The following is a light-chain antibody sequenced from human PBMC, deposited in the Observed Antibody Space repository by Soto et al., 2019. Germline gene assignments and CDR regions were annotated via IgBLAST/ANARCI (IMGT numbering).Light chain of an antibody. CDR2: EGS. CDR1: SSDVGSYNL. Sequence: QSVLTHPASVSGSPGQSITISCTGTSSDVGSYNLVSWYQQHPGKAPKLMIYEGSKRPSGVSNRFSGSKSGNAASLTISGLQAEDDADYYWCSYAGISPYVFVNRPRVPVL. J-gene: IGLJ1*01. V-gene: IGLV2-23*01. CDR3: CSYAGISPYV.